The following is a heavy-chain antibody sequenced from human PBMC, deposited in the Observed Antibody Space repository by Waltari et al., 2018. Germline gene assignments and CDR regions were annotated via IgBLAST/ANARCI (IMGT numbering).Heavy chain of an antibody. CDR1: GFTLRDYG. CDR3: ARDPHGLKSSYFFDY. D-gene: IGHD3-10*01. V-gene: IGHV3-30*02. Sequence: VQLVESGGERVQPGEALRLSCSTSGFTLRDYGMHWVRQAPGKGLEWVTFIRADGNYKMYADSLEGRFTVSRDNSKNILYLQMDSLTPEDTAVYFCARDPHGLKSSYFFDYWGQGTLVTVSS. J-gene: IGHJ4*02. CDR2: IRADGNYK.